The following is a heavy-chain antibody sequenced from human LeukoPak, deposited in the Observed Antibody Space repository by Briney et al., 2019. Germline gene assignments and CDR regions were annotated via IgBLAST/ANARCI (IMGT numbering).Heavy chain of an antibody. CDR3: ARLTIAAAASY. D-gene: IGHD6-13*01. CDR1: GGSFSGYY. Sequence: SETLSLTCAVYGGSFSGYYWSWIRQPPGKGLEWIGEINHSGSTNYNPSLKSRVTISVDRSKNQFSLKLSSVTAADTAVYYCARLTIAAAASYWGQGTLVTVSS. V-gene: IGHV4-34*01. J-gene: IGHJ4*02. CDR2: INHSGST.